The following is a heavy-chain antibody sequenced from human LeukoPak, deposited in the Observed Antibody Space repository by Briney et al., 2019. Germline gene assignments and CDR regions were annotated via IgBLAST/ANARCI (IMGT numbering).Heavy chain of an antibody. CDR1: GFTFSSSA. CDR2: IRYDGSHK. D-gene: IGHD5-12*01. CDR3: AKEDNRGSRGGFDY. V-gene: IGHV3-30*02. J-gene: IGHJ4*02. Sequence: GGSLRLSCAASGFTFSSSAMHWVRQAPGKGLEWVAFIRYDGSHKYYADSVRGRFTISGDNSKNTLYLEMDSLRAEDTAVYYCAKEDNRGSRGGFDYWGQGTLVTVPS.